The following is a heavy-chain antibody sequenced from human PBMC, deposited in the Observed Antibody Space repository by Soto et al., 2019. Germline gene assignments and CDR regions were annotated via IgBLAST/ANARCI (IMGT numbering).Heavy chain of an antibody. Sequence: EVQLLESGGFLVQSGGSLRLSCAASGFTLSIYAMSWVRQAPGKGLEGVSAISGNGDYTYYADVAKGRFAISRDNSKNTLYLQMNSLRAEDTAVYYCAKVLKAVAGTYDYWGQGTLVTVAS. CDR2: ISGNGDYT. CDR1: GFTLSIYA. CDR3: AKVLKAVAGTYDY. V-gene: IGHV3-23*01. D-gene: IGHD6-19*01. J-gene: IGHJ4*02.